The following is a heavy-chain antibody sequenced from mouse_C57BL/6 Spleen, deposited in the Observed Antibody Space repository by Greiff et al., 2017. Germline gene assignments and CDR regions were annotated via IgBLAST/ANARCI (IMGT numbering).Heavy chain of an antibody. CDR3: ARGHSFDY. CDR1: GYTFTSYW. D-gene: IGHD2-12*01. V-gene: IGHV1-7*01. Sequence: QVQLQQSGAELAKPGASVKLSCKASGYTFTSYWMHWVKQRPGQGLEWIGYISPSSGYTKYNQKVKDKATFAADKASSTAYMQLSSLTYEDSAVYYCARGHSFDYWGQGTTLTVSS. J-gene: IGHJ2*01. CDR2: ISPSSGYT.